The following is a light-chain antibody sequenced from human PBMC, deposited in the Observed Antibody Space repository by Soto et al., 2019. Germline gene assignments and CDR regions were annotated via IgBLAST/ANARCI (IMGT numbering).Light chain of an antibody. CDR1: SSDVGGYNY. CDR3: SSYTSSSTIV. CDR2: EVS. V-gene: IGLV2-14*01. Sequence: QSALTQPASVSGSPGQSITISCTGTSSDVGGYNYVSWYQHYPGKAPKLMIYEVSNRPSGVSNRFSGSKSGNTASLTISGLQAEDDAYYYCSSYTSSSTIVFGGGTKLTVL. J-gene: IGLJ2*01.